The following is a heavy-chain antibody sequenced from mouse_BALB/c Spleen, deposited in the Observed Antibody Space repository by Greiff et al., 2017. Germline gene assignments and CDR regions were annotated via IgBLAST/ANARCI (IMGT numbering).Heavy chain of an antibody. CDR3: ARGGNYGYDVYFDY. J-gene: IGHJ2*01. CDR2: IWSGGST. Sequence: VQLQQSGPGLVQPSQSLSITCTVSGFSLTSYGVHWVRQSPGKGLEWLGVIWSGGSTDYNAAFISRLSISKDNSKSQVFFKMNSLQANDTAIYYCARGGNYGYDVYFDYWGQGTTLTVSS. CDR1: GFSLTSYG. D-gene: IGHD2-2*01. V-gene: IGHV2-2*02.